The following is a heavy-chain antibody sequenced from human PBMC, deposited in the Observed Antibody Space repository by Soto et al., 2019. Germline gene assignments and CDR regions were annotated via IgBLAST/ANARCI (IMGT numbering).Heavy chain of an antibody. D-gene: IGHD6-19*01. CDR3: TSLSIAVAHFAFDL. CDR2: ITPDGSTT. CDR1: GFTFSGHW. Sequence: EVQLVESGGGVVQPGGSLRLSCAASGFTFSGHWMHWVRQAPGEGLVWVSRITPDGSTTDYADSVKGRFSISRDNAKNMVYLQMNSLRVEDTAVYYCTSLSIAVAHFAFDLWGQGTLVTVS. J-gene: IGHJ3*01. V-gene: IGHV3-74*01.